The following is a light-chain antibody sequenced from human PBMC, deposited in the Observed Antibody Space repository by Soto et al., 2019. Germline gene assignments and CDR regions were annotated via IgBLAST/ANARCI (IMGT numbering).Light chain of an antibody. J-gene: IGLJ2*01. CDR1: NSDVGTYNY. CDR2: DVT. CDR3: CSYAGSSSFRVL. Sequence: QSALTQPRSVSGSPGQSVTISCTGTNSDVGTYNYVSWYQQHPGKAPKLIIYDVTKRPSGVPDRFSGSKSGNTASLIISGLQAADEAEYDCCCCSYAGSSSFRVLFGGGTKLTVL. V-gene: IGLV2-11*01.